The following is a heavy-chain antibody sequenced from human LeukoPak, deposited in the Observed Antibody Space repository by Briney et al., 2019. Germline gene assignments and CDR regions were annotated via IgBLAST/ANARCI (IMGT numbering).Heavy chain of an antibody. CDR2: ISGGGGST. J-gene: IGHJ4*02. CDR3: AKFYDISTGYFDC. D-gene: IGHD3-9*01. CDR1: GFTFSSYA. Sequence: TGGSLRLSCAASGFTFSSYAMSWVRQSPGKGLEWVSAISGGGGSTYYADSVKGRFTISRDNSKNTLYPQMNSLRAEDTAVYYCAKFYDISTGYFDCWGQGTLVIVSS. V-gene: IGHV3-23*01.